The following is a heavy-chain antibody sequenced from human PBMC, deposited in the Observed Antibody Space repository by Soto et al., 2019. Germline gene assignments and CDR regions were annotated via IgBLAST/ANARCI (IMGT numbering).Heavy chain of an antibody. V-gene: IGHV3-33*01. CDR1: GFTFSDYG. CDR3: ARVITVTTYYYYYGMDL. CDR2: LRYDGSDK. J-gene: IGHJ6*02. Sequence: QVQLVESGGGVVQPGRSLRLSCAASGFTFSDYGMHWVRQAPGKGLEWVALLRYDGSDKYYADSVKGRFTISRDNSKNTLYLQMNSLRAEDTAVYYCARVITVTTYYYYYGMDLWGQGTSVTVSS. D-gene: IGHD4-17*01.